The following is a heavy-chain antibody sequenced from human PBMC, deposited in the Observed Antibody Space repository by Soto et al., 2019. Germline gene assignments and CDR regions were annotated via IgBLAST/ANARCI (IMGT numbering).Heavy chain of an antibody. J-gene: IGHJ6*02. CDR1: GFTFSSYA. Sequence: PGGSLRLSCAASGFTFSSYAMSWVRQAPGKGLEWVSAISGSGGSTYYADSVKGRFTISRDNSKNTLYLQMNSLRAEDTAVYYCAKGLSPNYAAVYYYSYGMDVWGQGTTVTVSS. CDR2: ISGSGGST. D-gene: IGHD1-7*01. V-gene: IGHV3-23*01. CDR3: AKGLSPNYAAVYYYSYGMDV.